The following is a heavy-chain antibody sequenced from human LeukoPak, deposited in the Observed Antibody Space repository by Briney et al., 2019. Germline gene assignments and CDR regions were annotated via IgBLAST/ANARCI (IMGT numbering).Heavy chain of an antibody. CDR3: TRDHYLNIPAAPDYYYMDV. J-gene: IGHJ6*03. CDR2: IRSKAYGGTT. Sequence: GGSLRLSCTVSGFTFGDCAMSWVRQAPGKGLEWVGFIRSKAYGGTTEYAASVKGRFTISRDDSKSIAYLQMNSLKTEDTAVYYCTRDHYLNIPAAPDYYYMDVWGKGTTVTVSS. CDR1: GFTFGDCA. V-gene: IGHV3-49*04. D-gene: IGHD2-2*01.